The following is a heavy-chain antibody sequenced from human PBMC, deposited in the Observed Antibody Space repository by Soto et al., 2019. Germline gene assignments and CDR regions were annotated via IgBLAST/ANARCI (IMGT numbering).Heavy chain of an antibody. D-gene: IGHD3-10*01. CDR3: ARSGRDDTTWSDDAFDI. J-gene: IGHJ3*02. CDR1: GFTFSDHY. V-gene: IGHV3-72*01. CDR2: IRNKAKSYTT. Sequence: EVQLVESGGDLVQPGGSLRLSCAASGFTFSDHYMDWVRQAPGKGLEWVGRIRNKAKSYTTEYDASVKGRFTISGDDSKNSLHLQMNSLKTEDTAMYFCARSGRDDTTWSDDAFDIWGQGTVVTVSS.